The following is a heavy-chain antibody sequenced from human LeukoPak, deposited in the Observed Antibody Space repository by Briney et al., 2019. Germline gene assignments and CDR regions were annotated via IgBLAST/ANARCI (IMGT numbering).Heavy chain of an antibody. V-gene: IGHV4-39*07. CDR2: INYNWIT. CDR3: AREDSGYDYSPFYY. CDR1: GGSISSDY. J-gene: IGHJ4*02. Sequence: PSETLSLTCTVSGGSISSDYWVWIRQPPGKGLEWIATINYNWITYYNPSLMSRVAISIDTSKSQFSLRLSSVTAADTAVYYCAREDSGYDYSPFYYWGQGILVTVSS. D-gene: IGHD5-12*01.